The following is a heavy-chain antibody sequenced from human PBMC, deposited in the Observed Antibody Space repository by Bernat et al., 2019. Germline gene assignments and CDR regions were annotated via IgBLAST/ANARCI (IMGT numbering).Heavy chain of an antibody. V-gene: IGHV3-23*01. J-gene: IGHJ5*02. Sequence: EVQLLDSGGGLVQPGGSLRLSCAASGFTFSSYAMSWVRQAPGKGLEWVSAISGNGGSTYYADSVKGRFTISRDNSKNTLYLQMSSLRAEDTAIYYCAKSSALLVPVWFDPWGQGTLVTVSS. D-gene: IGHD2-21*02. CDR2: ISGNGGST. CDR1: GFTFSSYA. CDR3: AKSSALLVPVWFDP.